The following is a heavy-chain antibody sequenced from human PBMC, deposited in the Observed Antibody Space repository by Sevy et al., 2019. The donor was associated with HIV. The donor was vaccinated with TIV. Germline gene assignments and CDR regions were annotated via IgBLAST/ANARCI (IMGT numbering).Heavy chain of an antibody. D-gene: IGHD5-18*01. Sequence: GGSLRLSCGASGFIFSNNAMNWVRQAPGKGPEWVSGVESGGSTYYADSVKGRFTISRDNSKNMLFLQMRSLRAEDTAIYYCATGDTAMITDLDYWGLGTLVTVSS. CDR2: VESGGST. V-gene: IGHV3-23*01. J-gene: IGHJ4*02. CDR1: GFIFSNNA. CDR3: ATGDTAMITDLDY.